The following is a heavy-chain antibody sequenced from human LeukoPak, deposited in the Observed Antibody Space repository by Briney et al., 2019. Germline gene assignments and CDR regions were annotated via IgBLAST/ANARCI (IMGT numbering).Heavy chain of an antibody. Sequence: ASVKVSCKASGYTFTNYAMNWVRQAPGQGLEWMGWISAYNGNTELAQKFQGRVTLATDASTSTAYVELRSLTSDDTAAYFCARGGSRSRRGDDASDIWGQGTMLT. J-gene: IGHJ3*02. CDR1: GYTFTNYA. D-gene: IGHD3-10*01. CDR3: ARGGSRSRRGDDASDI. V-gene: IGHV1-18*01. CDR2: ISAYNGNT.